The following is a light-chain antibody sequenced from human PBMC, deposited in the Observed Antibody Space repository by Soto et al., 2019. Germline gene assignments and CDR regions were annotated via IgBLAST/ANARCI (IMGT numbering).Light chain of an antibody. CDR2: KVS. V-gene: IGKV2-30*01. J-gene: IGKJ4*01. Sequence: DVVMTQSPLSLPVTLGQSASISCRSSQSLVDSDGKIYLNWFQQRPGQSPRRLIYKVSNRDSGVQDRFSGSGSGTDFTLEISGVEAEDVGVYYCMQGTHWPLTFGGGTKVEIK. CDR1: QSLVDSDGKIY. CDR3: MQGTHWPLT.